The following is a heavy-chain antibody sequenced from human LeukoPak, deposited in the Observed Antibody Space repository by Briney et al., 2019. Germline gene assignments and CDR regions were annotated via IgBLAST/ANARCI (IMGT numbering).Heavy chain of an antibody. D-gene: IGHD5-24*01. CDR3: ARGDGYNSAFDI. J-gene: IGHJ3*02. V-gene: IGHV3-33*01. Sequence: GGSLRLSCAASGFTFSSYGMHWVRQAPGKGLEWVAVIWYDGSNKYYADSVKGRFTISRDNSKNTLYLQMNSLRAEDTAVYYCARGDGYNSAFDIWGQGTMVTVSS. CDR1: GFTFSSYG. CDR2: IWYDGSNK.